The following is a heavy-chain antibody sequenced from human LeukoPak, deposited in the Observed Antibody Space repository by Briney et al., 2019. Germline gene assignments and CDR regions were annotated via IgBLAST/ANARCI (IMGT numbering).Heavy chain of an antibody. D-gene: IGHD5-24*01. J-gene: IGHJ3*02. V-gene: IGHV3-21*01. CDR3: ARDGYTSDAFDI. CDR2: ISGSSSYI. CDR1: GFTFSSYA. Sequence: GGSLRLSCAASGFTFSSYAMHWVRQAPGKGLEWVSSISGSSSYIYYADSVKGRFTISRDNAKNSLYLQMNSLRAEDTAVYYCARDGYTSDAFDIWGQGTMVTVSS.